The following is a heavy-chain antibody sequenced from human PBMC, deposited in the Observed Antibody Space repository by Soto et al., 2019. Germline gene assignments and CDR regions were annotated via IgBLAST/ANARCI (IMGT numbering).Heavy chain of an antibody. CDR2: IRNKTNNYAT. Sequence: EVQLLESGGGLVQPGGSRKLSCAASGLTFSGSAMPWVRKASGKGLAWVGRIRNKTNNYATSYAASVKGRFTISRDDSKNTASLKMNSLKTEDTALYYCTGSSPEDMIRNWGPGPLVTVAS. CDR3: TGSSPEDMIRN. V-gene: IGHV3-73*02. D-gene: IGHD2-15*01. CDR1: GLTFSGSA. J-gene: IGHJ4*02.